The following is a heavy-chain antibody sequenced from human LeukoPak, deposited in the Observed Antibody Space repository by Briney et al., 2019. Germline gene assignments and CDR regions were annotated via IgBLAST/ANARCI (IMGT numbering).Heavy chain of an antibody. CDR2: ISSSSSYI. D-gene: IGHD6-19*01. V-gene: IGHV3-21*01. CDR3: ARSGMAVAATPWD. J-gene: IGHJ1*01. Sequence: PGGSLRLSCAASGFTFSSYSMNWVRQAPGKGLEWVSSISSSSSYIYYADSVKGRFTFSRDNVKNSLNLQMNSLRAEDTAVYYCARSGMAVAATPWDWGQGTLVTVSS. CDR1: GFTFSSYS.